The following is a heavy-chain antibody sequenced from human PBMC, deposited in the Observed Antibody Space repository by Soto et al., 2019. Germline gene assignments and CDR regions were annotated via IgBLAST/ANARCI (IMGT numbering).Heavy chain of an antibody. J-gene: IGHJ5*01. CDR1: GGSFSGYY. Sequence: SETLSLTCAVYGGSFSGYYWTWIRQPPGTGLEWIGEINHSGSTNYNPSLKSRVTISVDTSKNQFSLKLSSVTAADTAVYYCARARYQPLPDSWGQGTLVTVSS. CDR2: INHSGST. CDR3: ARARYQPLPDS. V-gene: IGHV4-34*01. D-gene: IGHD2-2*01.